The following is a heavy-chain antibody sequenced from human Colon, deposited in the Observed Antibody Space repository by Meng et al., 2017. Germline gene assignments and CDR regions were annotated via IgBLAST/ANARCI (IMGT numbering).Heavy chain of an antibody. CDR1: EGSIRSGDYY. Sequence: VHMQESGPGMVNSSQSLSLTFIVSEGSIRSGDYYWSWIRQPPGKGLEWIGYIYYSGSTYSNASLKSRVTISIDRSKNQFSLKLSSVTAADTAVYYCARDRKHYGERGWFDPWGQGTLVIVSS. CDR3: ARDRKHYGERGWFDP. V-gene: IGHV4-30-4*01. D-gene: IGHD4-17*01. CDR2: IYYSGST. J-gene: IGHJ5*02.